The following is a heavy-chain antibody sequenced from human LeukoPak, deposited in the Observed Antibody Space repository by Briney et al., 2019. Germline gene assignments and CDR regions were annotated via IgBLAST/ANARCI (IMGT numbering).Heavy chain of an antibody. CDR2: IKQDGSEK. CDR3: ARGSGTYSFDY. Sequence: GGSLRLSCAGSGFTFSSYWMSWVRQAPGKGLEWVANIKQDGSEKHYVDSVKGRFTISRDNAKNTLYLQMNSLRAEDTAVYYCARGSGTYSFDYWGQGTLVTVSS. D-gene: IGHD1-26*01. CDR1: GFTFSSYW. J-gene: IGHJ4*02. V-gene: IGHV3-7*04.